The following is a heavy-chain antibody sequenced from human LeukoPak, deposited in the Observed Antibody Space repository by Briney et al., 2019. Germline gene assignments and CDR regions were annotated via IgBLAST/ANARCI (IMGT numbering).Heavy chain of an antibody. J-gene: IGHJ5*02. CDR3: AKDLYSSSIGWFDP. D-gene: IGHD6-6*01. CDR2: LSSGGGST. CDR1: GFTFSSYA. Sequence: GGSLRLSCAVSGFTFSSYAMSWVRQAPGKGLAWVSALSSGGGSTYYADSVKGRFTISRDNSKNTLYLQMNSLRAEDTAVYYCAKDLYSSSIGWFDPWGQGTLVTVSS. V-gene: IGHV3-23*01.